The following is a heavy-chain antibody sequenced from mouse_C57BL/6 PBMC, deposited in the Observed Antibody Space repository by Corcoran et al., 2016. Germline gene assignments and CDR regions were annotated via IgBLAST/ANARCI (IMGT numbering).Heavy chain of an antibody. V-gene: IGHV1-18*01. D-gene: IGHD2-5*01. Sequence: EVQLQQSGPELVKPGASVKIPCKASGYTFTDYNMDWVKQSHGKSLEWIGDINPNNGGTIYNQKFKGKATLTVDKSSSTAYMELRSLTSEDTAVYYCVCSDSNYVPFAYWGQGTLVTVSA. CDR2: INPNNGGT. CDR3: VCSDSNYVPFAY. CDR1: GYTFTDYN. J-gene: IGHJ3*01.